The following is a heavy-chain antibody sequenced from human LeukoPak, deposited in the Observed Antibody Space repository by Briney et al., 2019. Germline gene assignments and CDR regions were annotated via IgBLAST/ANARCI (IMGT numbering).Heavy chain of an antibody. Sequence: ASVKVSCKASGYTFTSYDISWVRQATGQGLEWMGWLNPNSGNTGYAQKFQGRVTMTRNTSISTAYMELSSLRSEDTAVYYCARNGPSSSWYGGGYWGQGTLVTVSS. CDR3: ARNGPSSSWYGGGY. J-gene: IGHJ4*02. V-gene: IGHV1-8*01. D-gene: IGHD6-13*01. CDR2: LNPNSGNT. CDR1: GYTFTSYD.